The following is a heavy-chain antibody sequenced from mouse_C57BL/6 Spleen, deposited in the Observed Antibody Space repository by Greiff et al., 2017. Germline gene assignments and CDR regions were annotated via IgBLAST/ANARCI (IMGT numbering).Heavy chain of an antibody. V-gene: IGHV1-54*01. CDR3: ARGGYERAWFAY. J-gene: IGHJ3*01. CDR1: GYAFTNYL. CDR2: INPGSGGT. D-gene: IGHD3-1*01. Sequence: QVHVKQSGAELVRPGTSVKVSCKASGYAFTNYLIEWVKQRPGQGLEWIGVINPGSGGTNYNEKFKGKATLTADKSSSTAYMQRSSLTSEDSAVYFCARGGYERAWFAYWGQGTLVTVSA.